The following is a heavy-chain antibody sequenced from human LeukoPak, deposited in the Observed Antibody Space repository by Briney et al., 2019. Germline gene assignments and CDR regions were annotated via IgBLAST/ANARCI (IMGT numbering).Heavy chain of an antibody. CDR1: GGSISGYY. D-gene: IGHD6-19*01. CDR3: ARVPTTIGWYYFDY. Sequence: NPSETLSLTCTVSGGSISGYYWSWLRQPAGKGLEWIGRIYTSATNYNPSLKSRVTMSLDTSKNQFSLRLSSVTAADTAVYYCARVPTTIGWYYFDYWGQGTLVTVSA. J-gene: IGHJ4*02. V-gene: IGHV4-4*07. CDR2: IYTSAT.